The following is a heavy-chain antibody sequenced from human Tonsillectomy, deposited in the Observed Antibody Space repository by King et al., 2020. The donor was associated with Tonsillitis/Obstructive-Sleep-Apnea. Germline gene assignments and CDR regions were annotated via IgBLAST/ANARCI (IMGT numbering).Heavy chain of an antibody. Sequence: QLQESGPGLVKPSETLSLTCTVSGGSISSYYWSWIRQPPGKGLEWIVYIYYSGSTNYNPSLKSRVTISVDTSKNQFSLKLSSVTGADTAVYYCARSAPGELLLDYWGQGTLVTVSS. V-gene: IGHV4-59*08. CDR3: ARSAPGELLLDY. CDR2: IYYSGST. D-gene: IGHD1-26*01. CDR1: GGSISSYY. J-gene: IGHJ4*02.